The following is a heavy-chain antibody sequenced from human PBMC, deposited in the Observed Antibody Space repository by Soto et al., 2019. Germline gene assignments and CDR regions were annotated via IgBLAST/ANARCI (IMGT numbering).Heavy chain of an antibody. CDR1: GGSVNSGNYY. D-gene: IGHD3-10*01. Sequence: QVQLQESGPGLVKPSETLSLTCSVSGGSVNSGNYYWSWIRQPPGKGLEWIGYIYYSGSTNYNPYLKSRVTISLDTSRNQFSLRLNSVTAADTAVYYCAGVGVTMIRGADYWGQGTLVTVS. CDR3: AGVGVTMIRGADY. CDR2: IYYSGST. J-gene: IGHJ4*02. V-gene: IGHV4-61*01.